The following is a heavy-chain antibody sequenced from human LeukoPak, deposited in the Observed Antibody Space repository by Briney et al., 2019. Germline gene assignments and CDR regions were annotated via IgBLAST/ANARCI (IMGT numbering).Heavy chain of an antibody. CDR3: TTEGVLLWFGGLLGGYFDY. CDR1: GFTFSNAW. J-gene: IGHJ4*02. V-gene: IGHV3-15*01. Sequence: SGGSLRLSCAASGFTFSNAWMSWVRQAPGKGLEWVGRIKSKTDGGTTDYAAPVKGRFTISRDDSKNTLYQQMNSLKTEDTAVYYCTTEGVLLWFGGLLGGYFDYWGQGTLVTVSS. CDR2: IKSKTDGGTT. D-gene: IGHD3-10*01.